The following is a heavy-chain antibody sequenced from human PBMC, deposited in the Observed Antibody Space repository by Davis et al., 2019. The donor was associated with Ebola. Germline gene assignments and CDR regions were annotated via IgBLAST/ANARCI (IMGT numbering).Heavy chain of an antibody. CDR1: GFTFSSYW. CDR3: ARDRSSNYYYGLDV. D-gene: IGHD4-11*01. V-gene: IGHV3-21*06. CDR2: ISSSSSYI. Sequence: PGGSLRLSCAASGFTFSSYWMSWVRQAPGKGLEWVSSISSSSSYIYYADSVKGRFTISRDNAKNSLYLEMDSLRAEDTAVYYCARDRSSNYYYGLDVWGQGTTVTVS. J-gene: IGHJ6*02.